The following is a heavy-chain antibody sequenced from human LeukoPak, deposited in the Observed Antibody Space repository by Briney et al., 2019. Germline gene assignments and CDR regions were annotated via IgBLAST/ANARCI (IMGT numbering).Heavy chain of an antibody. J-gene: IGHJ5*02. Sequence: GASVKVSCKASGYTFTSYGISWVRQAPGQGLEWMGGIIPIFGTANYAQKFQGRVTITADESTSTAYMELSSLRSEDTAVYCCARAIAAAGNWFDPWGQGTLVTVSS. V-gene: IGHV1-69*13. D-gene: IGHD6-13*01. CDR2: IIPIFGTA. CDR1: GYTFTSYG. CDR3: ARAIAAAGNWFDP.